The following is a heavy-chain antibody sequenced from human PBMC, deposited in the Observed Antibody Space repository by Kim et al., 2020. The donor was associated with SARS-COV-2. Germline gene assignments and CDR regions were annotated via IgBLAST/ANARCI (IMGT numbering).Heavy chain of an antibody. CDR1: GFTFSAYA. CDR3: VRDGRNYGADL. J-gene: IGHJ5*02. D-gene: IGHD1-7*01. Sequence: GGSLRLSCAGSGFTFSAYAIHWVRPAPGKGLEYVSATTRSGDGSFYADSVEGRFTISRDNSKNTLYLQMNSLRLEDTSVYYCVRDGRNYGADLWGQGTLVIVSS. V-gene: IGHV3-64D*06. CDR2: TTRSGDGS.